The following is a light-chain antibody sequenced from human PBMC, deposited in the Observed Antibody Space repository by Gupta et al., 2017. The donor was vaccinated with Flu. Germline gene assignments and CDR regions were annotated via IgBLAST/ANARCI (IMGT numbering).Light chain of an antibody. J-gene: IGKJ2*02. Sequence: EIVMTQSPATLSVSPGERVTLSCRASESVRRNIAWYQQRPGQAPRLLIHGASNRTKGGPAGCSGSGVGKKQNFTISSSQEEDCEVYYCQQENNGHPMCTFGQGTKVEIK. V-gene: IGKV3-15*01. CDR3: QQENNGHPMCT. CDR1: ESVRRN. CDR2: GAS.